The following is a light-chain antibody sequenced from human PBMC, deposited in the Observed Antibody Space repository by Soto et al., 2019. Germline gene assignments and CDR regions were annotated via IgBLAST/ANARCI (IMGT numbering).Light chain of an antibody. CDR1: ENIRSD. CDR2: GAS. CDR3: QQYNHGPLT. J-gene: IGKJ4*01. Sequence: EIVMMQSPATLSVSPGESATLYCRASENIRSDLAWYQQKPGQAPRLLFYGASTRVTGIPARFSGRGSETEYTLTISSLQSEDFAVYYCQQYNHGPLTFGGGTKVDIK. V-gene: IGKV3-15*01.